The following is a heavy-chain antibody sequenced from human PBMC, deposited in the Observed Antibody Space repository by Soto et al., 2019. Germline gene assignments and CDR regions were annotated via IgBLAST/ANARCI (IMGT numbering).Heavy chain of an antibody. CDR1: GFTFSSYG. CDR3: ARDGITMIRGITVFDF. V-gene: IGHV3-30*03. Sequence: GGSLGLSCAASGFTFSSYGMHWVRQAPGKGLEWVAVISYDGSNKYYADSVKGRFTVSRDNAKDSLYLQMDSLRAEDTAVYYCARDGITMIRGITVFDFWGQGTLVTVSS. CDR2: ISYDGSNK. J-gene: IGHJ4*02. D-gene: IGHD3-10*01.